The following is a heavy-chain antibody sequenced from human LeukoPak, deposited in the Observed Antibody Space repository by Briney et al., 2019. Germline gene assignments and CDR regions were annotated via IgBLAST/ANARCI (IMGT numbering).Heavy chain of an antibody. CDR3: GRDPTYRNYFDS. D-gene: IGHD1-1*01. V-gene: IGHV1-46*02. CDR2: IRPGGDGP. Sequence: ASEKVSCKASGNSLNNYHMHWVRQAPGQGLEWLGIIRPGGDGPSYAQKFQGRVTMTRDMSTSTVYMELSSLTSDDTAVYYCGRDPTYRNYFDSWGQGTLVTVSS. J-gene: IGHJ4*02. CDR1: GNSLNNYH.